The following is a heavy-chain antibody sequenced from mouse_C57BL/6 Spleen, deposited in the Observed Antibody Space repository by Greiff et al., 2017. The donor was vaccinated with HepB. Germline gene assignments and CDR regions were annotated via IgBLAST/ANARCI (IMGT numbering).Heavy chain of an antibody. Sequence: VQLKQSGAELVRPGTSVKVSCKASGYAFTNYLIEWVKQRPGQGLEWIGVINPGSGGTNYNEKFKGKATLTADKSSSTAYMQLSSLTSEDSAVYFCAREGTGWYFDVWGTGTTVTVSS. CDR3: AREGTGWYFDV. V-gene: IGHV1-54*01. CDR1: GYAFTNYL. J-gene: IGHJ1*03. CDR2: INPGSGGT. D-gene: IGHD3-3*01.